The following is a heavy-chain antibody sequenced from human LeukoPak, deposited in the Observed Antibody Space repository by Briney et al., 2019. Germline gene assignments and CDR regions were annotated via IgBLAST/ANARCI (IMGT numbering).Heavy chain of an antibody. Sequence: GASVKVSCKASGYTFTSYGISWVRQAPGQGLEWMGWISAYNGNTNYAQKLQGRVTMTRDTSISTAYMELSRLRSDDTAVYYCARGPVVVAATNNWFDPWGQGTLVTVSS. J-gene: IGHJ5*02. CDR1: GYTFTSYG. V-gene: IGHV1-18*01. CDR2: ISAYNGNT. D-gene: IGHD2-15*01. CDR3: ARGPVVVAATNNWFDP.